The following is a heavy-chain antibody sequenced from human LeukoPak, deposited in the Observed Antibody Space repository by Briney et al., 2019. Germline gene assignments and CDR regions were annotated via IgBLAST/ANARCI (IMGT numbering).Heavy chain of an antibody. V-gene: IGHV1-2*02. D-gene: IGHD3-10*01. CDR1: GYTFSVHY. CDR2: INPNNGVT. Sequence: GASVKVSCKASGYTFSVHYMHWIRQAPGQGLEWMGWINPNNGVTNYAQKFQGRVTMTRDTSINTAYMELSRLRSDDTAVYYCATDMVRGVVDYWGQGTLVTVSS. CDR3: ATDMVRGVVDY. J-gene: IGHJ4*02.